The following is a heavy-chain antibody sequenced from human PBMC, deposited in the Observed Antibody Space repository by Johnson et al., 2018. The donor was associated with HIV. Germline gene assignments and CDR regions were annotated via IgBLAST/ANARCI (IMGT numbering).Heavy chain of an antibody. D-gene: IGHD6-13*01. V-gene: IGHV3-23*04. J-gene: IGHJ3*02. CDR3: TTGTSWYGAITFDI. Sequence: VQLVESGGGLVQPGGSLRLSCAASGFTFSSYAMSWVRQAPGKGLEWVSVISGNGGTTYYADSVKGRFTISRDNSKNTLYLQMNSLKTEDTAVYYCTTGTSWYGAITFDIWGQGTMVTVSS. CDR2: ISGNGGTT. CDR1: GFTFSSYA.